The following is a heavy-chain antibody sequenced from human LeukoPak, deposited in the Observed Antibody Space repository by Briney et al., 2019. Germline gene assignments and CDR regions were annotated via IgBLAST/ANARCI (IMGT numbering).Heavy chain of an antibody. CDR1: GGTFSSYA. Sequence: SVKVSCRASGGTFSSYAISWVRQAPGQGLEWMGRIIPILGIANYAQKFQGRVTITADKSTSTAYMELSSLRSEDTAVYYCATXXXXXXYGEYRYYFDYWGQGTLVTVSS. V-gene: IGHV1-69*04. CDR2: IIPILGIA. J-gene: IGHJ4*02. D-gene: IGHD2/OR15-2a*01. CDR3: ATXXXXXXYGEYRYYFDY.